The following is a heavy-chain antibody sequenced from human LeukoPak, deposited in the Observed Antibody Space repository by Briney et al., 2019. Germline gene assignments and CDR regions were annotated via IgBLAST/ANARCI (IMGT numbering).Heavy chain of an antibody. D-gene: IGHD1-26*01. J-gene: IGHJ6*03. CDR3: ARDRDELIYYMDV. CDR1: GYTFTSYA. CDR2: INTNTGNP. V-gene: IGHV7-4-1*02. Sequence: ASVKVSCKASGYTFTSYAMNWVRQAPGQGLEGMGWINTNTGNPTYAQGFTGRLFFSFDTSVSTAYLQISSLKAEDTAVYYCARDRDELIYYMDVWGKGTTVTVSS.